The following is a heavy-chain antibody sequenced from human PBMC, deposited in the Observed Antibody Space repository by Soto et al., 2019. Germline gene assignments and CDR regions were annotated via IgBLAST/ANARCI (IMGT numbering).Heavy chain of an antibody. V-gene: IGHV3-30*18. J-gene: IGHJ6*02. D-gene: IGHD7-27*01. Sequence: LRLSCAASGFTFSSYGMHWVRQAPGKGLEWVAVISYDGSNKYYADSVKGRFTISRDNSKNTLYLQMNSLRAEDTAVYYCAKELTGYYYYGMDVWGQGTTVTVSS. CDR2: ISYDGSNK. CDR3: AKELTGYYYYGMDV. CDR1: GFTFSSYG.